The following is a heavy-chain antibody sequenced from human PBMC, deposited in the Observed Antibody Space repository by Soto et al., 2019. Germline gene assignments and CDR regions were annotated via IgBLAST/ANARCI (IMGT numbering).Heavy chain of an antibody. Sequence: QLQLQESGSRLVKPSQTLSLTCSVSGGSISSGGYSWSWVRQTPGQGLDWMGYIDHSGSTTYNTCPRSRVTIAVDRSKNQFYLKVTSVTAPDTAVYYCAIGCGYYYETGGHSGAMDVSGQGTTVTVSS. J-gene: IGHJ6*02. D-gene: IGHD3-22*01. V-gene: IGHV4-30-2*01. CDR2: IDHSGST. CDR3: AIGCGYYYETGGHSGAMDV. CDR1: GGSISSGGYS.